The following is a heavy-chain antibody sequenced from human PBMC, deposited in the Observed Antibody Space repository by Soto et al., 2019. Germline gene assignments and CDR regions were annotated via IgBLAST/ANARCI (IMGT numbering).Heavy chain of an antibody. J-gene: IGHJ6*02. CDR3: ARDGHGMDV. CDR1: GGSVSTGSYD. V-gene: IGHV4-61*01. Sequence: SETLSLTCTVSGGSVSTGSYDWSWIRQPPGKGLEWIGKIFFTGSAHYNPSLRNRVTMSVDTSKDQFSLTLTSVTAADTAVYYCARDGHGMDVWGQGTTVTVSS. CDR2: IFFTGSA.